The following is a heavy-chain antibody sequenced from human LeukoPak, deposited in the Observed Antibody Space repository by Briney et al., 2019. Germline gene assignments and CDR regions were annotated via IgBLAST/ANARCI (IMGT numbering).Heavy chain of an antibody. CDR1: GYTFSSFS. Sequence: GGSLRLSCVASGYTFSSFSINWVRRAPGKGLEWVSSISVRSNYIYYADSVRGRFSISRDDARDSLFLQMNSLRAEDTAVYYCVRLRRNSDTSGYYYYYDFWGQGTLVTVPS. J-gene: IGHJ4*02. CDR3: VRLRRNSDTSGYYYYYDF. CDR2: ISVRSNYI. V-gene: IGHV3-21*01. D-gene: IGHD3-22*01.